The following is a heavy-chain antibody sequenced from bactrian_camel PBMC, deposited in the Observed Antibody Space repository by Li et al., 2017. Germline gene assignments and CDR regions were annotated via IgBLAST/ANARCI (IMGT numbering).Heavy chain of an antibody. CDR3: AARRGYCPGRWGLPSSASVFSI. J-gene: IGHJ4*01. CDR1: EDAYRGNC. D-gene: IGHD3*01. Sequence: VQLVESGGGSVQAGGSLTLSCVASEDAYRGNCMGWFRQAPGKEREGDVAIYTFYGTPWYADSVSDRFTISRDNAKRTVYLQMNSLKPEDTAMYYCAARRGYCPGRWGLPSSASVFSIWGQGTQVTVS. CDR2: IYTFYGTP. V-gene: IGHV3S40*01.